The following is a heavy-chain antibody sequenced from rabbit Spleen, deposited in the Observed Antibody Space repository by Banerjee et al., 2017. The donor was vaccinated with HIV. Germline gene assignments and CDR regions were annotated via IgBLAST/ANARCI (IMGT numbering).Heavy chain of an antibody. CDR3: ARGDYSYGYGAYAGLDL. J-gene: IGHJ3*01. D-gene: IGHD6-1*01. Sequence: QSLEESGGDLVKPGASLTLTCTASGVSFSSSSYMCWVRQAPGKGLEWIACIDAGSSGFTYFATWAKGRFTCSKTSSTTVTLQMTRLTAADTATYFCARGDYSYGYGAYAGLDLWGQGTLVTVS. CDR2: IDAGSSGFT. CDR1: GVSFSSSSY. V-gene: IGHV1S40*01.